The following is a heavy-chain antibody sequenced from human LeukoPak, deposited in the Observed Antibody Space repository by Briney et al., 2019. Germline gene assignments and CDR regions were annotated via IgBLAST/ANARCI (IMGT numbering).Heavy chain of an antibody. D-gene: IGHD3-22*01. Sequence: SETLSLTCTVSGYSISSGYYWGWIRQPPGKGLEWIGSIYHSGTTYYNPSLKSRVTISVDTSKNQFSLKLSSVTAADTAVYYCARAGGALIGFHYWGQGTPVTVSS. CDR1: GYSISSGYY. J-gene: IGHJ4*02. CDR3: ARAGGALIGFHY. CDR2: IYHSGTT. V-gene: IGHV4-38-2*02.